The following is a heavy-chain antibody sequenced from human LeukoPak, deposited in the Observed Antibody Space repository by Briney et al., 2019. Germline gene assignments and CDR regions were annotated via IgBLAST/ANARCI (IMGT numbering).Heavy chain of an antibody. D-gene: IGHD3-22*01. J-gene: IGHJ2*01. V-gene: IGHV3-53*01. CDR1: VFTVSTNY. Sequence: PGGSLRLSCAASVFTVSTNYMSWVRQAPGKGLEWVSIIYSGGSTSYADTVKGRFTISRDISKNTLFLQMSSLRAEDTAVYYCARSPRIYDSSGYYLVGYFDLWGRGTLVTVSS. CDR2: IYSGGST. CDR3: ARSPRIYDSSGYYLVGYFDL.